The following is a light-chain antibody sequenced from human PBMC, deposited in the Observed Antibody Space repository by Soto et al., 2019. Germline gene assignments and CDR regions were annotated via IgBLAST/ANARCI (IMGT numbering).Light chain of an antibody. V-gene: IGKV2-28*01. J-gene: IGKJ1*01. CDR2: LGS. Sequence: DIVMTQSPLSLSVTPGEPASISCRSSQSLLHKKGYNYMDWYLQKPGQSPQLLIYLGSNRASGVPDRFSGSGSGKDFTLNISRVEAEDVGVYYCMQALQTPWTFGQGTKVEI. CDR3: MQALQTPWT. CDR1: QSLLHKKGYNY.